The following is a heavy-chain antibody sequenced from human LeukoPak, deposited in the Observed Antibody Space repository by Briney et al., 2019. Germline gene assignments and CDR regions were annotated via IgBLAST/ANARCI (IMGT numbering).Heavy chain of an antibody. J-gene: IGHJ5*02. Sequence: GGSLRLSCAASGFTFSSYAMSWVRQAPGKGLEWVSAISGSGGSTYYADSVKGRFTISRDNSKNTLYLQMNSLRAEDTAVYYCARGFVDIVATTEHGNWFDPWGQGTLVTVSS. V-gene: IGHV3-23*01. CDR2: ISGSGGST. CDR1: GFTFSSYA. D-gene: IGHD5-12*01. CDR3: ARGFVDIVATTEHGNWFDP.